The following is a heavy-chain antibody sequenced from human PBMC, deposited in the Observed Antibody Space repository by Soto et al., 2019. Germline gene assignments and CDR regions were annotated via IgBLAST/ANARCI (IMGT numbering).Heavy chain of an antibody. D-gene: IGHD4-17*01. CDR2: IYYSGST. Sequence: SETLSLTCTVSGGSISSGGYYWSWIRQHPGKGLEWIGYIYYSGSTNYNPSLKSRVTISVDTSKNQFSLKLSSVTAADTAVYYCARDLGTRYGDYGNWFDPWGQGTLVTVSS. J-gene: IGHJ5*02. V-gene: IGHV4-61*08. CDR1: GGSISSGGYY. CDR3: ARDLGTRYGDYGNWFDP.